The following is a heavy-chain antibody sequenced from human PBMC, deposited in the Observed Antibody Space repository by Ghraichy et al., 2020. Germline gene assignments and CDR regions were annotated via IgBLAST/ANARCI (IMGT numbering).Heavy chain of an antibody. CDR3: ARELGYCSGGSCQGWFDP. CDR2: INPNSGGT. Sequence: ASVKVSCKASGYTFTGYYMHWVRQAPGQGLEWMGWINPNSGGTNYAQKFQGRVTMTRDTSISTAYMELSRLRSDDTAVYYCARELGYCSGGSCQGWFDPWGQGTLVTVSS. V-gene: IGHV1-2*02. CDR1: GYTFTGYY. D-gene: IGHD2-15*01. J-gene: IGHJ5*02.